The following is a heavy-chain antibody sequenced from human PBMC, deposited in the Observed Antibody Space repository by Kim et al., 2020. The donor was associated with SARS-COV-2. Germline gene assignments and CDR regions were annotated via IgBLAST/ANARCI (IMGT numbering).Heavy chain of an antibody. CDR1: GFTFSSYG. Sequence: GGSLRLSCAASGFTFSSYGMHWVHRAPGKGLEWVAVIWYDGSNKYYADSVKGRFTISRDNSKNTLYLQMNSLRAEDTAVYYCVRDNVGRRVAAGRWAPRGYNGFDLWGQGTLVTVSS. D-gene: IGHD6-13*01. J-gene: IGHJ5*02. CDR2: IWYDGSNK. V-gene: IGHV3-33*08. CDR3: VRDNVGRRVAAGRWAPRGYNGFDL.